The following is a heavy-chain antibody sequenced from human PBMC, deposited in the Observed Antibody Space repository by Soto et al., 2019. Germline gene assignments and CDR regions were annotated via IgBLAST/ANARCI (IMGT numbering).Heavy chain of an antibody. CDR1: GYTFTSYY. Sequence: ASVKNSCKASGYTFTSYYMHWVRQAPGQGLEWMGIINPSGGSTSYAQKFQGRVTMTRDTSTSTVYMELSSLRSEDTAVYYCARDLQQDYDFWSGYYPRTPYDYGMDVWGQGTTVTVSS. V-gene: IGHV1-46*01. J-gene: IGHJ6*02. D-gene: IGHD3-3*01. CDR3: ARDLQQDYDFWSGYYPRTPYDYGMDV. CDR2: INPSGGST.